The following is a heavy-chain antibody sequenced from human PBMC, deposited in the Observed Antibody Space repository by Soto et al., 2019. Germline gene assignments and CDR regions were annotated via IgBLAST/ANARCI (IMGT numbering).Heavy chain of an antibody. V-gene: IGHV4-30-2*01. J-gene: IGHJ6*02. CDR1: NGSVSSGTYS. CDR2: IYYSGTT. Sequence: LRLSCAASNGSVSSGTYSWSWVRQPPGKGLEWIGYIYYSGTTYYTPSLKSRLTMPMDRANDHFSLNLTSVTAADTAVYFCARGHYYYGMDVWGQGITVTVSS. CDR3: ARGHYYYGMDV.